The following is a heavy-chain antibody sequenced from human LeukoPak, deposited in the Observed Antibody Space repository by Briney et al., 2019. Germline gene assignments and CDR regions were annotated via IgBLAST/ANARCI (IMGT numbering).Heavy chain of an antibody. J-gene: IGHJ3*02. Sequence: SETLSLTCTLSGGSLSSYHWSWFRQPPGKGLEWMGHVFYTGKAVYNPSLTGRVTISVDTSKNQFSLKLSSVTAADTAVYYCARSGPEFWDKGAFDIWGQGTMVTVS. V-gene: IGHV4-59*01. CDR2: VFYTGKA. CDR1: GGSLSSYH. D-gene: IGHD3-10*01. CDR3: ARSGPEFWDKGAFDI.